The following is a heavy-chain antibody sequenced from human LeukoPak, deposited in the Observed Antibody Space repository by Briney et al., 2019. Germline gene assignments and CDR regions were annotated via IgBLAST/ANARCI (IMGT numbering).Heavy chain of an antibody. Sequence: GASVKVPCKASGYTFTGYYMHWVRQAPGQGLEWMGWINPNSGGTNYAQKFQGWVTMTRDTSISTAYMELSRLRSDDTAVYYCARDRGSSSWGAFDIWGQGTMVTVSS. V-gene: IGHV1-2*04. D-gene: IGHD6-13*01. CDR1: GYTFTGYY. CDR3: ARDRGSSSWGAFDI. CDR2: INPNSGGT. J-gene: IGHJ3*02.